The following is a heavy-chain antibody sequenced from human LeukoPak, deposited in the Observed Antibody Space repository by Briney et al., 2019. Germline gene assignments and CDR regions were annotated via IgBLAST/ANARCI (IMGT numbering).Heavy chain of an antibody. CDR3: ARTRVYAVSYNWFDP. CDR1: GGSFSGYY. J-gene: IGHJ5*02. D-gene: IGHD2-8*01. CDR2: INHSGST. V-gene: IGHV4-34*01. Sequence: KASETLSLTCAVYGGSFSGYYWSWIRQPPGKGLEWIGEINHSGSTNYNPSLKSRVTISVDTSKNQFSLKLSSVTAADTAVYYCARTRVYAVSYNWFDPWGQGTLVTVSS.